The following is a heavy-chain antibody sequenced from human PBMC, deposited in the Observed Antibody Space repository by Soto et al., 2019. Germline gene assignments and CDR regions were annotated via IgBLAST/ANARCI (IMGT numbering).Heavy chain of an antibody. CDR2: IGTAGDP. D-gene: IGHD3-22*01. J-gene: IGHJ6*02. V-gene: IGHV3-13*05. CDR1: GFTFSSYD. Sequence: GGSLRLSCAASGFTFSSYDMHWIRQATGKGLEWVSAIGTAGDPYYPGSVKGRFTISRENAKNSLYLQMNSLRAGDTAVYYCARGFLTYDSSGYYPGLNGMDVWGQGXTVTVSS. CDR3: ARGFLTYDSSGYYPGLNGMDV.